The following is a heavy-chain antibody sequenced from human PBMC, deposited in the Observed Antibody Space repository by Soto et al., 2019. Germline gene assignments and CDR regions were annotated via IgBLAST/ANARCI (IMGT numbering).Heavy chain of an antibody. CDR3: ARSVVVPTAPDY. Sequence: QVQLVQSGAEVKKPGASVKVSCKASGYTFTSYAMHWVRQAPGQRLEWMGWINAGNGNTTYSQKFQGRVTITRDTSASTAYMELSSLRSEDTAVYYCARSVVVPTAPDYWGQGTLVTVSS. CDR2: INAGNGNT. CDR1: GYTFTSYA. V-gene: IGHV1-3*01. J-gene: IGHJ4*02. D-gene: IGHD2-2*01.